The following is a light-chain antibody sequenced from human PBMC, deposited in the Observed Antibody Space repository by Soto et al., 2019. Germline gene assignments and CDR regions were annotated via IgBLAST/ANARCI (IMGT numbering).Light chain of an antibody. V-gene: IGKV3-11*01. Sequence: EIVLTQSPATLSLSPGERATLSCRASQNVRFYLAWYQQKPGQTPRLLIYDASKRASGIPARFSGSGSGTDFTLTISSLEPEEFAVYYCQQRTNWSWTFGRGTKVEVK. CDR1: QNVRFY. J-gene: IGKJ1*01. CDR3: QQRTNWSWT. CDR2: DAS.